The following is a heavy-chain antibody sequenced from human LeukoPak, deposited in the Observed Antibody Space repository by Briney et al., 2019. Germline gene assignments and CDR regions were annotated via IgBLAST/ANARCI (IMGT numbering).Heavy chain of an antibody. CDR1: GFTFSSYS. Sequence: PGGSLRLSCAAPGFTFSSYSMHWVRPAPGKGLEWVAVIWYDGSNKYYADSVKGRFIISRDNSKNMLYLQMNSLRAEDTAVYYCAKDGGTYDFWSGYYIGYYYYMDVWGKGTTVTVSS. V-gene: IGHV3-33*06. J-gene: IGHJ6*03. CDR2: IWYDGSNK. D-gene: IGHD3-3*01. CDR3: AKDGGTYDFWSGYYIGYYYYMDV.